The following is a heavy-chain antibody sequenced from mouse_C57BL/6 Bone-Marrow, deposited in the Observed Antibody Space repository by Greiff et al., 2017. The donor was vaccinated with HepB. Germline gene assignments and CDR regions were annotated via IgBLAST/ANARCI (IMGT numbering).Heavy chain of an antibody. V-gene: IGHV1-47*01. D-gene: IGHD1-1*01. CDR3: ARKNYYGSSYEGYYAMDY. CDR2: FHPYNDDT. J-gene: IGHJ4*01. CDR1: GYTFTTYP. Sequence: VKLVESGAELVKPGASVKMSCKASGYTFTTYPIEWMKQNHGKSLEWIGNFHPYNDDTKYNEKFKGKATLTVEKSSSTVYLELSRLTSDDSAVYYCARKNYYGSSYEGYYAMDYWGQGTSVTVSS.